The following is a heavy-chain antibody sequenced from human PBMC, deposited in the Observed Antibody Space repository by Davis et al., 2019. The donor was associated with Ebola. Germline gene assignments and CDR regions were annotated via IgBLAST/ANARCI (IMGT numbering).Heavy chain of an antibody. J-gene: IGHJ6*04. Sequence: ASVKVSCKASGYTFTSYDINWVRQATGQGLEWMGWINTNTGNPTYAQGFTGRFVFSLDTSVSTANLQISSLKAEDTAVYYCAREVPEQQLVLYYYYGMNVWGKGTTVTVSS. CDR1: GYTFTSYD. V-gene: IGHV7-4-1*02. CDR2: INTNTGNP. D-gene: IGHD6-13*01. CDR3: AREVPEQQLVLYYYYGMNV.